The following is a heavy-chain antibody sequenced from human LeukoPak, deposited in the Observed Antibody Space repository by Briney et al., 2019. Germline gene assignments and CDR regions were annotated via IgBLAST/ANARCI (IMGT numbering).Heavy chain of an antibody. CDR3: ARGVTLDY. CDR2: INHSGST. Sequence: SETLSLTCAVYGGSFSGYYWSWIRQPPGKGLEWIGEINHSGSTNYNPSLKSRVTTSVDTSKNQFSLKLSSVTAADTAVYYCARGVTLDYWGQGTLVTVSS. V-gene: IGHV4-34*01. J-gene: IGHJ4*02. CDR1: GGSFSGYY.